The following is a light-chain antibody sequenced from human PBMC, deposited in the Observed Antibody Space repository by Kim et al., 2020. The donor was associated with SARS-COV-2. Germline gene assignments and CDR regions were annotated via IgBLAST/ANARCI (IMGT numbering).Light chain of an antibody. V-gene: IGLV2-23*01. CDR2: EDT. CDR3: CSYAGSSTYV. CDR1: SSDVGSYDL. Sequence: QSVVTQPASVSGSPGQSITVSCTGTSSDVGSYDLVSWYQQHPGKAPKLIIYEDTKRPSGVANRFSGSKSGNTASLTISGLQAEDEAEYHCCSYAGSSTYVFGTGTKVTVL. J-gene: IGLJ1*01.